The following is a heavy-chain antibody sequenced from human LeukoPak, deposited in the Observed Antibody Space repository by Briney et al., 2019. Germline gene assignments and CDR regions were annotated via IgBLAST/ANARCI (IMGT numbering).Heavy chain of an antibody. Sequence: GGSLRLSCSASEFTFSSYAMHWVRQAPGKGLEYVSAISSNGGSTYYADSVKGRFTISRDNSKNTLYLQMSSLRAEDTAVYYCVKAFEYSGSSWNHAFDIWGQGTMVTVSS. V-gene: IGHV3-64D*09. CDR1: EFTFSSYA. D-gene: IGHD6-6*01. J-gene: IGHJ3*02. CDR3: VKAFEYSGSSWNHAFDI. CDR2: ISSNGGST.